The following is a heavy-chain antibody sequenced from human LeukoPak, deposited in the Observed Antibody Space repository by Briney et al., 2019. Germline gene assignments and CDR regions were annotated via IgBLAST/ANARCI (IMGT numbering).Heavy chain of an antibody. CDR3: ARDQRFGELSGWFDP. J-gene: IGHJ5*02. CDR2: IYYSGST. V-gene: IGHV4-59*01. Sequence: PSETLSLTCTVSGGSISSYYWSWIRQPPGKGLEWIGYIYYSGSTNYNPSLKSRVTISVDTSKNQFSLKLSSVTAADTAVYYCARDQRFGELSGWFDPWGQRTLVTVSS. CDR1: GGSISSYY. D-gene: IGHD3-10*01.